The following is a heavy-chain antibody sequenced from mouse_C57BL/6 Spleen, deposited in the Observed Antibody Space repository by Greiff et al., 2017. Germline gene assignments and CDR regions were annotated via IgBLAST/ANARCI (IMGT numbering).Heavy chain of an antibody. D-gene: IGHD1-1*01. CDR2: IWSDGST. V-gene: IGHV2-6*03. CDR3: ARDYGSSYGAMDY. Sequence: VKLQESGPGLVAPSQSLSITCTVSGFSLTSYGVHWVRQPPGKGLEWLVVIWSDGSTTYNSALKSRLSISKDNSKSQVFLKMNSLQTDDTAMYYCARDYGSSYGAMDYWGQGTSVTVSS. J-gene: IGHJ4*01. CDR1: GFSLTSYG.